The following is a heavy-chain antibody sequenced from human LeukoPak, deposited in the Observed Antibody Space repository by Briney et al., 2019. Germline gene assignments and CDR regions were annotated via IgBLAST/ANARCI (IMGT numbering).Heavy chain of an antibody. V-gene: IGHV4-30-2*01. Sequence: PSETLSLTCTVSGGSISSGGYSWSWIRQPPGKGLEWIGYIYHSGSTYYNPSLKSRVTISVDRSKNQFSLKLSSVTAADTAVYYCARGVITFGGVIPYYFDYWGQRTLVTVSS. D-gene: IGHD3-16*02. CDR3: ARGVITFGGVIPYYFDY. J-gene: IGHJ4*02. CDR2: IYHSGST. CDR1: GGSISSGGYS.